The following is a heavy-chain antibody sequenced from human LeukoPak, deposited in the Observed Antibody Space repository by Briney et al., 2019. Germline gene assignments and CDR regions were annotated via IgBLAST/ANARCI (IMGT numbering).Heavy chain of an antibody. CDR2: ISAYNGNT. J-gene: IGHJ5*02. D-gene: IGHD3-22*01. V-gene: IGHV1-18*01. Sequence: GASVKVSCKAFGYTFTSYGISWVRQAPGQGLEWMGWISAYNGNTNYAQKLQGRVTMTTDTSTSTAYMELRSLRSDDTAVYYCARDNRVGGYYYDSSGYSWGQGTLVTVSS. CDR3: ARDNRVGGYYYDSSGYS. CDR1: GYTFTSYG.